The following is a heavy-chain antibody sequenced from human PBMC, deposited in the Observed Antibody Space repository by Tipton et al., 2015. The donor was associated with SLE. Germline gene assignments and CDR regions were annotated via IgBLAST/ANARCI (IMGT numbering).Heavy chain of an antibody. CDR3: ARESLGVQDAFDI. Sequence: GSLRLSCAASGFTFSSYGMHWVRQAPGKGLEWVAFIRYDGSNKYYADSVKGRFTISRDNSKNTLYLQMNSLRAEDTAVYYCARESLGVQDAFDIWGQGTMVTVSS. J-gene: IGHJ3*02. D-gene: IGHD1-26*01. V-gene: IGHV3-30*02. CDR2: IRYDGSNK. CDR1: GFTFSSYG.